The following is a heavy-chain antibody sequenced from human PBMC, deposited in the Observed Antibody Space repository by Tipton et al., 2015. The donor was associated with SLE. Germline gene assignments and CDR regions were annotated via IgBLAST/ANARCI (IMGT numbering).Heavy chain of an antibody. CDR1: RGSFSGYY. Sequence: TLSLTCAVYRGSFSGYYWSWIRQPPGKGLEWIGEINHSGSTNYNPSLKSRVTIPVDTSKNQFSLKLSSVTAADTAVYYCARVGATIKKLAFDIWGQVTMVTVSS. D-gene: IGHD5-24*01. CDR3: ARVGATIKKLAFDI. V-gene: IGHV4-34*01. CDR2: INHSGST. J-gene: IGHJ3*02.